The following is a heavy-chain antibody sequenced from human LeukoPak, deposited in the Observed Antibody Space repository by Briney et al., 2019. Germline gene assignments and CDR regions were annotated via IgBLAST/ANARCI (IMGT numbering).Heavy chain of an antibody. CDR2: INPSGGST. Sequence: GASVKVSCKASGYTFTSYYMHWVRQAPGQGLEWMGIINPSGGSTSYAQKFQGRVTMTRDTSTSTVYMELSSLRSEDTAVYYCARDMNRAEYYYYGMDVWGQGTTVSVSS. V-gene: IGHV1-46*01. D-gene: IGHD1/OR15-1a*01. CDR3: ARDMNRAEYYYYGMDV. CDR1: GYTFTSYY. J-gene: IGHJ6*02.